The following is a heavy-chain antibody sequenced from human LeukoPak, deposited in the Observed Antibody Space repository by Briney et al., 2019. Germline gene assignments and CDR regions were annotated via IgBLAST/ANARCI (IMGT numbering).Heavy chain of an antibody. CDR2: INPDGSST. D-gene: IGHD2-21*02. V-gene: IGHV3-74*01. CDR3: ARELGGDRDY. Sequence: GGSLRLSCAASGFTFSSYWMHWVRHAPGKGLVWVSRINPDGSSTRHADSVKGRFTISRDNAKNTLYLQMDRLRAEDTAVYYCARELGGDRDYWGQGTLVIVSS. CDR1: GFTFSSYW. J-gene: IGHJ4*02.